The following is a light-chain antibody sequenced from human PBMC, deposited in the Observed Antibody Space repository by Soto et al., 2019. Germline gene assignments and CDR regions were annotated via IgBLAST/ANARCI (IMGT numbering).Light chain of an antibody. CDR2: DVS. Sequence: QSALAQPASVSGSPGQSITISCTGTSSDNGTYNYVSWYQQHPGQAPKLMIYDVSNRPSGVSDRFSGSKSGNTASLTISGLQAEDEADYYCYSCSRSSGTRYVFGTGTKLTVL. V-gene: IGLV2-14*03. J-gene: IGLJ1*01. CDR1: SSDNGTYNY. CDR3: YSCSRSSGTRYV.